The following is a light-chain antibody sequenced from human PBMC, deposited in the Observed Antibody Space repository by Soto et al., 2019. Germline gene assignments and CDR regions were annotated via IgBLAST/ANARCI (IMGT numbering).Light chain of an antibody. CDR1: NIGNKR. CDR3: QVCDIMTDNYV. J-gene: IGLJ1*01. CDR2: YDS. Sequence: SYELTQSPSVSVAPEKTATITCGGNNIGNKRVHWYRQKPGQAPVLLISYDSDRPSGIPERFSGSNSVNTATLTISRVEAGDEADYYCQVCDIMTDNYVFGSGTKLTVL. V-gene: IGLV3-21*04.